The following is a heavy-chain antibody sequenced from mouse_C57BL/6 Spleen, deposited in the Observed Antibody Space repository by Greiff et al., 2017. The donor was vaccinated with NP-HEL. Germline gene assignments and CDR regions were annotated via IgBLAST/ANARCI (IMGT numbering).Heavy chain of an antibody. J-gene: IGHJ2*01. V-gene: IGHV5-17*01. CDR2: ISSGSSTI. D-gene: IGHD2-4*01. CDR3: ARSTMITTVLDY. CDR1: GFTFSDYG. Sequence: EVKVVESGGGLVKPGGSLKLSCAASGFTFSDYGMHWVRQAPEKGLEWVAYISSGSSTIYYADTVKGRFTISRDNAKNTLFLQMTSLRSEDTAMYYCARSTMITTVLDYWGQGTTLTVSS.